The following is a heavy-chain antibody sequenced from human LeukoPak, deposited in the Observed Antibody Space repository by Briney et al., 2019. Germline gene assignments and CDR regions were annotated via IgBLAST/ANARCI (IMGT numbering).Heavy chain of an antibody. J-gene: IGHJ3*02. D-gene: IGHD2-2*01. CDR1: GGSFSGYY. Sequence: PSETLSLTCAVYGGSFSGYYWSWIRQPPGKGLEWIGEINHSGSTNYNPSLKSRVTISVDTSKNQFSLKLSSVTAADTAVYYCARDPTCSSTSCYRADAFDIWGQGTMVTVSS. V-gene: IGHV4-34*01. CDR2: INHSGST. CDR3: ARDPTCSSTSCYRADAFDI.